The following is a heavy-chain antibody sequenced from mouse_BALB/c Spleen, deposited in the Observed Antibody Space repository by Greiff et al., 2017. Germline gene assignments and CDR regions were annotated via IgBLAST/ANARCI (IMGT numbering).Heavy chain of an antibody. CDR1: GFDFSRYW. CDR3: ARHVLRLRYFDV. V-gene: IGHV4-1*02. Sequence: DVKLQESGGGLVQPGGSLKLSCAASGFDFSRYWMSWVRQAPGKGLEWIGEINPDSSTINYTPSLKDKFIISRDNAKNTLYLQMSKVRSEDTALYYCARHVLRLRYFDVWGAGTTVTVSS. D-gene: IGHD1-2*01. J-gene: IGHJ1*01. CDR2: INPDSSTI.